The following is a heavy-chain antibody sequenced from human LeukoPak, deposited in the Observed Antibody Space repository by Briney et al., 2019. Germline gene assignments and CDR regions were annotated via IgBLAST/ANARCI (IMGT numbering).Heavy chain of an antibody. Sequence: ASVKVSCKASGYNFTGYHLHWVRQAPGQGLEWMGNMNPNSGGTNSAQKFQSRVIMTRDTSISTAYMELNRLRSDDTAVYYCARVLNGWDLQPFDCWGQGTLVTVSS. CDR1: GYNFTGYH. V-gene: IGHV1-2*02. CDR3: ARVLNGWDLQPFDC. J-gene: IGHJ4*02. D-gene: IGHD1-26*01. CDR2: MNPNSGGT.